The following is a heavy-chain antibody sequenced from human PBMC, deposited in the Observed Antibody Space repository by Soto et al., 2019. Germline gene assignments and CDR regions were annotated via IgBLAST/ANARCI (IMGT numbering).Heavy chain of an antibody. J-gene: IGHJ4*02. Sequence: GASVKVSCKASGGTFSSYTISWVRQAPGQGLEWMGWINPNSGNTGYAQKFQGRVTLTRNTSISTAYMELSSLRSEDTAVYYCARERTYFGDYWGQGTLVTSPQ. CDR3: ARERTYFGDY. V-gene: IGHV1-8*02. CDR1: GGTFSSYT. CDR2: INPNSGNT. D-gene: IGHD3-9*01.